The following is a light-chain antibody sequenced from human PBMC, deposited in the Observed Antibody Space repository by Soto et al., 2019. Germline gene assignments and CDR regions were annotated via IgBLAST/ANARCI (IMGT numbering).Light chain of an antibody. J-gene: IGLJ3*02. CDR1: SGHSSYA. CDR2: LNSDGSH. Sequence: QLVLTQSPSASASLGASVKLTCTLSSGHSSYAIAWHQQQPEKGPRCLMKLNSDGSHSKGDGLPDRFSGSSSGAERYLTIASRQSEDEAGYFCQTWGTGPWVFGGGTKLTVL. CDR3: QTWGTGPWV. V-gene: IGLV4-69*01.